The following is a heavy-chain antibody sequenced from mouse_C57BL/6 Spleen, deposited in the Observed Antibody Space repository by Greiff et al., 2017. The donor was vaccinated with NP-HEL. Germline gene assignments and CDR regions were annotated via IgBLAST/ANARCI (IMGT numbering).Heavy chain of an antibody. CDR3: ARRGEGYWYFDV. Sequence: QVQLKQPGAEPVKPGASVKLSCKASGYTFTSYWMHWVKQRPGQGLEWIGMIHPNSGSTNYNEKFKSKATLTVDKSSSTAYMQLSSLTSEDSAVYYCARRGEGYWYFDVWGTGTTVTVSS. J-gene: IGHJ1*03. V-gene: IGHV1-64*01. CDR2: IHPNSGST. CDR1: GYTFTSYW.